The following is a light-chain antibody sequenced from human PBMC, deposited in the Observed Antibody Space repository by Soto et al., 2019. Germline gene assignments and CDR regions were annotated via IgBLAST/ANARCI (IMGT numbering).Light chain of an antibody. CDR2: GNS. J-gene: IGLJ1*01. Sequence: QSVLTQPPSVSGAPGQRVTISCTGSSSNIGAGYDVHWYQQLPGRAPKLLIYGNSNRPSGVPDRFSGSKSGTSASRAITGLQAEDEADYYCQSYDSSLGYVFGTGTKVTVL. CDR1: SSNIGAGYD. V-gene: IGLV1-40*01. CDR3: QSYDSSLGYV.